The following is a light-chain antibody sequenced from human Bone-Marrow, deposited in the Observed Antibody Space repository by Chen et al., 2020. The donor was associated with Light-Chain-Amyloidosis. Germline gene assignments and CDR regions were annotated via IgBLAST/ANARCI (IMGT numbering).Light chain of an antibody. CDR1: QSINYK. Sequence: EIVMTQSPATLSVSPGERATLSCRASQSINYKLAWYQHKPGQAPRLLIYGASTRATGIPARFSGSGSGTEFTLTISSMESEDVAIYYCQQYNNWAGTFGPGTKVDIK. V-gene: IGKV3-15*01. J-gene: IGKJ3*01. CDR2: GAS. CDR3: QQYNNWAGT.